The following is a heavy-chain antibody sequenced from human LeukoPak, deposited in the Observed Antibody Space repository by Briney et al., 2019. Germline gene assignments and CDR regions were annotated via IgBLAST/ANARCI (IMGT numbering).Heavy chain of an antibody. J-gene: IGHJ4*02. D-gene: IGHD5-18*01. CDR3: ARDTAMVPILDY. Sequence: GGSLRLSCAASGFTFSSYSMNWVRQAPGKGLEWVSSISSSSSYIYYADSVKGRFTISRDNAKNSLYLQMNSLRAEDTAVYYCARDTAMVPILDYWDQGTLVTVSS. V-gene: IGHV3-21*01. CDR1: GFTFSSYS. CDR2: ISSSSSYI.